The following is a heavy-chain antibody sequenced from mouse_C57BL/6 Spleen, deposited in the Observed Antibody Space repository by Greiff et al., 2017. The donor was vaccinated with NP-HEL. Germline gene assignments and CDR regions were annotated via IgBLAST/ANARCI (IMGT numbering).Heavy chain of an antibody. D-gene: IGHD1-1*01. CDR2: ISDGGSYT. J-gene: IGHJ1*03. CDR1: GFTFSSYA. Sequence: EVQGVESGGGLVKPGGSLKLSCAASGFTFSSYAMSWVRQTPEKRLEWVATISDGGSYTYYPDNVKGRFTISRDNAKNNLYLQMSHLKSEDTAMYYSAMGYYYGEGYFDVWGTGTTVTVSS. CDR3: AMGYYYGEGYFDV. V-gene: IGHV5-4*01.